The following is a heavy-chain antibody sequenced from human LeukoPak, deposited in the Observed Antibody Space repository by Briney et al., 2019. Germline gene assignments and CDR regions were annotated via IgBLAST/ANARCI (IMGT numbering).Heavy chain of an antibody. V-gene: IGHV3-7*05. CDR2: IKYDGSEK. CDR1: GFSVSNTY. D-gene: IGHD3-10*01. Sequence: GGSLRLSCAASGFSVSNTYMSWVRQAPGKGLEWVAHIKYDGSEKYYVDSVKGRFTISRDNAKNSLYLQMNSLRAEDTAVYYCANLGGSGTYRDYWGQGTLVTVSS. J-gene: IGHJ4*02. CDR3: ANLGGSGTYRDY.